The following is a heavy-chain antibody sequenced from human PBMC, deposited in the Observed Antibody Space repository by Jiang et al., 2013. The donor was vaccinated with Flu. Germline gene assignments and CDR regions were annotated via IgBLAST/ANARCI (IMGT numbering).Heavy chain of an antibody. CDR3: ARGGRHQPIEY. V-gene: IGHV4-38-2*02. Sequence: GPGLVKPSETLSLNCSVSGYSISRGYFWGWIRQPPGKGLEWIGTIYHSGTTFFSPSLKSRVTLSVDTSKNQFSLNLRSVTATDTAVYFCARGGRHQPIEYWGQGILVAVSS. J-gene: IGHJ4*02. CDR1: GYSISRGYF. CDR2: IYHSGTT. D-gene: IGHD2-2*01.